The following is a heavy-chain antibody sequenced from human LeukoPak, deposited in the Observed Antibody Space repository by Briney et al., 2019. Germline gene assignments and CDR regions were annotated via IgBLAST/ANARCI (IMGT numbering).Heavy chain of an antibody. J-gene: IGHJ4*02. Sequence: QPGGSLRLSCAASGFTFSSYWMSWVRQAPGKGLEWVANIKQDGSEKYYVDSVKGRFTISRDNAKNSLYLQMNSLRAEDTAVYYCARDQSESGGYYDSSGNDYWGQGTLVTVYS. D-gene: IGHD3-22*01. V-gene: IGHV3-7*01. CDR3: ARDQSESGGYYDSSGNDY. CDR2: IKQDGSEK. CDR1: GFTFSSYW.